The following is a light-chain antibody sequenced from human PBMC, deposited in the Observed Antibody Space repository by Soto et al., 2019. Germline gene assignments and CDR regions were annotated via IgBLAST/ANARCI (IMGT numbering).Light chain of an antibody. Sequence: QSALTQPASVSGSPGQSITISCTGTSSDVGRYKYVSWYQQHPGKAPKVMIYEVSNRPSGVSNRFSGSKSGNTASLTISGLQAEDEADYYCCSYTTTTPHWVFGGGTKLPVL. CDR3: CSYTTTTPHWV. J-gene: IGLJ3*02. CDR1: SSDVGRYKY. V-gene: IGLV2-14*01. CDR2: EVS.